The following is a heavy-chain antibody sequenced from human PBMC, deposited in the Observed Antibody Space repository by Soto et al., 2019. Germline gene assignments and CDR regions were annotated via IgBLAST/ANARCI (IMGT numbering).Heavy chain of an antibody. CDR3: AARGCSSGDFEF. Sequence: GGSLRLSCAASGLSFEEYTMHWVLQVPGKTLEWVSLIAWDGVAAYYRDSVKVRFTISRDNKKNSLYLQMNSLRSEDSAFYYGAARGCSSGDFEFWGQGSMGSVSS. V-gene: IGHV3-43*01. CDR1: GLSFEEYT. D-gene: IGHD2-2*01. CDR2: IAWDGVAA. J-gene: IGHJ4*02.